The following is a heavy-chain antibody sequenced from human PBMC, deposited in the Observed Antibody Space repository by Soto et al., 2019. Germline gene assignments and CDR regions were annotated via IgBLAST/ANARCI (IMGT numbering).Heavy chain of an antibody. V-gene: IGHV3-53*01. CDR3: ATRPLLPGAP. CDR2: IYSGGST. Sequence: EVQLVESGGGLIQPGGSLRLSCAASGFTFSSNDMNWVRQAPGKGLGWVSLIYSGGSTYYADTVKRRFTISRDNSKNTLYLQMSSLRSEVTAVYYCATRPLLPGAPWGQGTMVTVSS. D-gene: IGHD3-22*01. CDR1: GFTFSSND. J-gene: IGHJ3*01.